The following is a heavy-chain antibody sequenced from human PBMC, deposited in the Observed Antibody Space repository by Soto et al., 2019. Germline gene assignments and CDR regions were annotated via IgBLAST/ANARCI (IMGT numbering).Heavy chain of an antibody. J-gene: IGHJ2*01. V-gene: IGHV3-30*18. Sequence: QVQLVESGGGVVQPGRSQRLSCAASGFTFSSYGMHWVRQAPGKGLEWVAVISYDGNNKYYVDSVKGRFTISRDNSKNTLYLQMNSLRAEDTAVYYCAKDRTDVLLWFGGTMDCYFDLWGRGTLVTVSS. CDR3: AKDRTDVLLWFGGTMDCYFDL. CDR1: GFTFSSYG. D-gene: IGHD3-10*01. CDR2: ISYDGNNK.